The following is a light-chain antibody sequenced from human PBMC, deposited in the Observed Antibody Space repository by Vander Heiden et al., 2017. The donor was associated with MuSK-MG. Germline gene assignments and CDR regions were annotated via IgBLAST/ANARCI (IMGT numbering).Light chain of an antibody. CDR2: EGS. CDR3: CSYAGSSTWV. J-gene: IGLJ3*02. Sequence: ALPQPASVSGSPGQSITISCTGTSSDVGSYNLVSWYQQHPGKAPKLMIYEGSKRPAGVSNRFSGSKSGNTASLTISGLQAEDEADYYCCSYAGSSTWVFGGGTKLTVL. CDR1: SSDVGSYNL. V-gene: IGLV2-23*01.